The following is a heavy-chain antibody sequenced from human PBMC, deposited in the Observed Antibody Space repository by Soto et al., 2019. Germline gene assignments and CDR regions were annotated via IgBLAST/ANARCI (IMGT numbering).Heavy chain of an antibody. CDR1: GYTFTSYG. CDR2: ISAYNGNT. D-gene: IGHD5-12*01. CDR3: ASGYSGYDRRYFDY. V-gene: IGHV1-18*01. J-gene: IGHJ4*02. Sequence: GASVNVSCKASGYTFTSYGISWVRQAPGQGLEWMGWISAYNGNTNYAQKLQGRVTMTTDTSTSTAYMELRSLRSDDTAVYYCASGYSGYDRRYFDYWGQGTLVTVSS.